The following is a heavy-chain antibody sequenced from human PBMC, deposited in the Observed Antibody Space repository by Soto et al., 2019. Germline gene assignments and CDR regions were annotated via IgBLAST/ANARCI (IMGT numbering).Heavy chain of an antibody. Sequence: QVQLVESGGGVVQPGRSLRLSCAASGFSFSTYAMHWVRQAPGKGLEWLAVIWYDGSEKYYTDSAKGRFTISRDNPKNILYLQVNSLRAEDTAVYYCASCCSFYNGGWYGGFDYWGQGALVTVSS. J-gene: IGHJ4*02. D-gene: IGHD6-19*01. CDR3: ASCCSFYNGGWYGGFDY. V-gene: IGHV3-33*01. CDR1: GFSFSTYA. CDR2: IWYDGSEK.